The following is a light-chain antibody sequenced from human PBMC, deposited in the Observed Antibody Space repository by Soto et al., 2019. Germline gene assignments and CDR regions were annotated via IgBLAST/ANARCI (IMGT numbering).Light chain of an antibody. CDR2: VNSDGSH. J-gene: IGLJ2*01. CDR1: SGHSNYA. Sequence: QLVLTQSPSDSASLGASVKLTCTLSSGHSNYAIAWHQQQPEKGPRYLMRVNSDGSHTKGDGIPDRFSGSSSGAERYLTISSLQSEDGADYYCQTWGTGIRVVFGGGTKLTVL. CDR3: QTWGTGIRVV. V-gene: IGLV4-69*02.